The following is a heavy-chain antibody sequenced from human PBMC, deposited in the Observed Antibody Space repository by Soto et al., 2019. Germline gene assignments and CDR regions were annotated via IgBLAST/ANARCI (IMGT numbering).Heavy chain of an antibody. D-gene: IGHD3-10*01. CDR2: IGGDGGGT. CDR1: GFPLRNYW. V-gene: IGHV3-74*01. Sequence: EVQLVESGGGLVQPGGSLRLSCAASGFPLRNYWMHWVRQAPGEGLVWVSRIGGDGGGTTYADSVKGRFTISRDNAKNTLYLPMNSLRAEDSAVYYCTRVVDGSAGEFDYWGQGTLVTVSS. J-gene: IGHJ4*02. CDR3: TRVVDGSAGEFDY.